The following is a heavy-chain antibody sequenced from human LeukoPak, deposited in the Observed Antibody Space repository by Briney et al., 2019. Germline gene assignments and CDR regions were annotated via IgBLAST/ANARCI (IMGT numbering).Heavy chain of an antibody. CDR2: IYYSGSN. CDR1: GGSISSGDYY. Sequence: SQTLSLTCTVSGGSISSGDYYCRWIRQPPGKGLEGIGYIYYSGSNYYNPSLKSRVTISVDTSKNQFHLKLSSVTAADTAVYYCAREYYYDSSGYYFDYWGQRTLVTVPS. D-gene: IGHD3-22*01. V-gene: IGHV4-30-4*08. J-gene: IGHJ4*02. CDR3: AREYYYDSSGYYFDY.